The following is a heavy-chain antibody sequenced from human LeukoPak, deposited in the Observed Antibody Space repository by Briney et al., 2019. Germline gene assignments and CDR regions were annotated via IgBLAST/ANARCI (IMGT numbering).Heavy chain of an antibody. D-gene: IGHD3-16*02. J-gene: IGHJ4*02. CDR1: GGSISSYY. V-gene: IGHV4-59*01. CDR2: IYYSGST. CDR3: ARGELSLWFDY. Sequence: PSETLSLTCTVSGGSISSYYWCWIRQPPGKGLEWIGYIYYSGSTNYNPSLKSRVTISVDTSKNQFSLKLSSVTAADTAVYYCARGELSLWFDYWGQGTLVTVSS.